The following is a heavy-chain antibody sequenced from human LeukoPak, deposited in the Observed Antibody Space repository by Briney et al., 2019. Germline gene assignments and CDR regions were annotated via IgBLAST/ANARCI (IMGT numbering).Heavy chain of an antibody. CDR1: GFTVSSNY. D-gene: IGHD2-15*01. Sequence: GGSLRLSCAASGFTVSSNYMSWVRQAPGKGLEWVSVIYSGGSTYYADSVKGRFTISRDNSKNTLYLQMNSLRAEDTAVYYCARAPHANGYCSGGSCYSGPLDYWGQGTLVTVPS. CDR2: IYSGGST. J-gene: IGHJ4*02. V-gene: IGHV3-66*01. CDR3: ARAPHANGYCSGGSCYSGPLDY.